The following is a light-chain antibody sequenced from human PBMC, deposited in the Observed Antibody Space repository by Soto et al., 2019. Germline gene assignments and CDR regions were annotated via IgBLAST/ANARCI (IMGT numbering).Light chain of an antibody. CDR2: GAS. V-gene: IGKV3-15*01. CDR1: QSVSSN. CDR3: QQYNNWPPAT. Sequence: EIVMTQSPATLSVSPGGRATLSCRASQSVSSNLAWYQQKPGQAPRLLIYGASTRATGIPARFSGSGSGTAFTPTIRGLQSEDFAVYYCQQYNNWPPATFGGGTKVEIK. J-gene: IGKJ4*01.